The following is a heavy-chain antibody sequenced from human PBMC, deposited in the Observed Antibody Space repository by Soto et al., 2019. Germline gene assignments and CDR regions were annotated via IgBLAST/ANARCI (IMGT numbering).Heavy chain of an antibody. D-gene: IGHD3-16*01. CDR2: INPSGGST. CDR3: ARVTLGEYGDYYYMDV. Sequence: ASVKVSCKASGYTFTSYYMHWVRQAPAQGLEWMGIINPSGGSTRYAQKFQGRVTMTRDTSTSTVYMELSSLRSEDTAVYYCARVTLGEYGDYYYMDVWGKGTTVTVSS. CDR1: GYTFTSYY. J-gene: IGHJ6*03. V-gene: IGHV1-46*03.